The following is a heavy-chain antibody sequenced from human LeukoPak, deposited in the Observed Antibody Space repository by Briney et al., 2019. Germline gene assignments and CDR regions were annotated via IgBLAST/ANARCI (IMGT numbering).Heavy chain of an antibody. CDR1: GGTFSSYA. D-gene: IGHD3-9*01. J-gene: IGHJ5*02. CDR2: IIPIFGTA. CDR3: AREGVDYDILTGLNWFDP. V-gene: IGHV1-69*01. Sequence: SVKVSCTASGGTFSSYAISWVRQAPGQGLEWMGGIIPIFGTANYAQKFQGRVTITADESTSTAYMELSSLRSEDTAVYYCAREGVDYDILTGLNWFDPWGQGTLVTVSS.